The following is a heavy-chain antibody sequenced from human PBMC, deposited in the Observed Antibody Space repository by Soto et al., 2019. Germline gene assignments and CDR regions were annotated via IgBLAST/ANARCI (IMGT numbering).Heavy chain of an antibody. Sequence: QVQLQQWGAGLLKPSETLSLTCAVYGGSFSGYYWSWIRQPPGKGLEWIGEINHSGSTNYNPSLTCRGTSSGDXXKXQXHLKLSSGTAADTAGYYCARGRALLLWFGEYNWFDPWGQGTLVTVSS. D-gene: IGHD3-10*01. J-gene: IGHJ5*02. V-gene: IGHV4-34*01. CDR2: INHSGST. CDR3: ARGRALLLWFGEYNWFDP. CDR1: GGSFSGYY.